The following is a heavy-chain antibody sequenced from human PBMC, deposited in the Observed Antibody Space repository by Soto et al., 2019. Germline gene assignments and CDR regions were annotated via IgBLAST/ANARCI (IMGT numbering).Heavy chain of an antibody. V-gene: IGHV4-39*01. J-gene: IGHJ5*02. CDR1: GGSISSSSYY. D-gene: IGHD7-27*01. CDR3: ARRGGLGTYNWFDP. Sequence: XETLSLTCTVSGGSISSSSYYWGWIRQPPGKGLEWIGSIYYSGSTYYNPSLKSRVTISVDTSKSQFSLKLSSVTAADTAVYYCARRGGLGTYNWFDPWGQGTLVTVSS. CDR2: IYYSGST.